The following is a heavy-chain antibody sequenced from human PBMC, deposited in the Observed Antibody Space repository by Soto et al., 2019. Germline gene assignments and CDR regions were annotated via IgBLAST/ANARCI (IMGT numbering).Heavy chain of an antibody. D-gene: IGHD3-16*01. J-gene: IGHJ3*02. CDR1: GGYISNYY. CDR3: AKDKGKIQSWGHGFDN. CDR2: IDYSGAT. Sequence: QVQLQESGPGLVRPSETLSLTCNVAGGYISNYYWSWIRQPPGRGLEWIGYIDYSGATSYNPSLESRGTMSPDPSKNQFPLSLTPVTAADAALFYCAKDKGKIQSWGHGFDNWGQGTIVTVSS. V-gene: IGHV4-59*01.